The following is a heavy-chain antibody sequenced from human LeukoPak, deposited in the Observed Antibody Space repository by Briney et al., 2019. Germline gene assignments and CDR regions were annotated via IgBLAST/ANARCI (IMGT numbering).Heavy chain of an antibody. Sequence: PGRSLRLSCAASGFTFSSYAMSWVRQAPGKGLEWVSAISGSGGSTYYADSVKGRFTISRDNSKNTLYLQMNSLRAEDTAVYYCAKDTVVPAAPNWFDPWGQGTLVTVSS. CDR1: GFTFSSYA. CDR3: AKDTVVPAAPNWFDP. V-gene: IGHV3-23*01. CDR2: ISGSGGST. J-gene: IGHJ5*02. D-gene: IGHD2-2*01.